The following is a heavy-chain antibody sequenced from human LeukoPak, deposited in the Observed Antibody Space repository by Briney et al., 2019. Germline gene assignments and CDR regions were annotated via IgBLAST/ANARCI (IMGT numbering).Heavy chain of an antibody. CDR3: ARPYSAYAFDY. Sequence: GGSLRLSCAASGFTFSSYEMNWVRQAPGKGLEWLSYISRSGNSIFYADSVKGRFTISRGNAKNSLYLQMNSLRAEDTAVYYCARPYSAYAFDYWGQGTRVSVSS. V-gene: IGHV3-48*03. CDR1: GFTFSSYE. D-gene: IGHD5-12*01. J-gene: IGHJ4*02. CDR2: ISRSGNSI.